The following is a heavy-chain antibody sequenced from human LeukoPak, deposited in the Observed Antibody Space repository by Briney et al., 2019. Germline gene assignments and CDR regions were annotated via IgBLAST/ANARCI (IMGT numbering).Heavy chain of an antibody. CDR3: GRGKTTVTD. V-gene: IGHV3-74*01. CDR1: GFTFSIYW. J-gene: IGHJ4*02. Sequence: PGGSLRLSCAASGFTFSIYWMYWVRQAPGKGLVWVSRMNPDGSSTTYADSVKGRFTISRDNAKKMLFLEMNSLRVEDTAVYYCGRGKTTVTDWGQGTLVTVSS. CDR2: MNPDGSST. D-gene: IGHD4-17*01.